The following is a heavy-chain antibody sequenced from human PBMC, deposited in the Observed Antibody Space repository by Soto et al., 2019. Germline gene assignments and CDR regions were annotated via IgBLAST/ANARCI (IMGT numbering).Heavy chain of an antibody. V-gene: IGHV1-2*02. J-gene: IGHJ4*02. CDR2: INPNSGGT. CDR1: GYTFTGYY. Sequence: ASVKVSCKASGYTFTGYYTHWVRQAPGQGLEWMGWINPNSGGTNYAQKFQGRVTMTRDTPISTAYMELSRLRSDDTAVYYCARRYCSGGSCYLDYWGQGTLVTVSS. CDR3: ARRYCSGGSCYLDY. D-gene: IGHD2-15*01.